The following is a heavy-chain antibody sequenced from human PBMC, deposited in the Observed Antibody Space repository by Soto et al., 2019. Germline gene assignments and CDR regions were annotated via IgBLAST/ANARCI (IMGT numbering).Heavy chain of an antibody. D-gene: IGHD2-21*02. Sequence: GGSLRLSCAASGLTFSGHWMTWVSQTPGEGLQWVAAIKPDGSETFYVDSVKGRFTITRDNARNSLFLQMDSLRAEDTAVYYCTSRPSGMTYHAVFDFWGQGTLVTVSS. CDR1: GLTFSGHW. V-gene: IGHV3-7*03. CDR3: TSRPSGMTYHAVFDF. CDR2: IKPDGSET. J-gene: IGHJ4*02.